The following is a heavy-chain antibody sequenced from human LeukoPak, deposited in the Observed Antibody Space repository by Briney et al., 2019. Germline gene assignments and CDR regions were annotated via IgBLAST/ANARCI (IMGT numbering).Heavy chain of an antibody. CDR1: GYTFTNYG. Sequence: APVKVSCGASGYTFTNYGIIWVRQAPGHGPEWMGWISAYNGDTNSAQTFQGRVTMTTDTSKNTAYMELRNLRSADTAVYYCARGPGQLVVRGDFWGQGTLVTVSS. CDR3: ARGPGQLVVRGDF. CDR2: ISAYNGDT. J-gene: IGHJ4*02. D-gene: IGHD6-13*01. V-gene: IGHV1-18*01.